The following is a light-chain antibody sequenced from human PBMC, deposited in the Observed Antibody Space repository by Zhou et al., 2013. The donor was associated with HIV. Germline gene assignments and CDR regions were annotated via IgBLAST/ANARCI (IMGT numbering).Light chain of an antibody. J-gene: IGKJ3*01. V-gene: IGKV3-20*01. CDR3: QQYGTSPLFT. CDR2: GAI. CDR1: QSVGSR. Sequence: TVMTQSPATLSVSPGEGVTLSCRASQSVGSRLAWYQQKPGQAPRLLMYGAISRAAGVPARFSGSGSGTDFTLTISRLEPEDFAVYYCQQYGTSPLFTFGPGTKVDIK.